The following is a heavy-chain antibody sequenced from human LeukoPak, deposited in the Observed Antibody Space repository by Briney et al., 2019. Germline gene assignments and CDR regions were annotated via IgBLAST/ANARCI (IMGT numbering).Heavy chain of an antibody. V-gene: IGHV3-30*18. CDR1: GFTFSSYW. D-gene: IGHD6-19*01. CDR2: ISYDGSDE. CDR3: AKEYGSGQYYFDY. J-gene: IGHJ4*02. Sequence: GGSLRLSCAASGFTFSSYWMHWVRQAPGKGLEWVTAISYDGSDEYYADSVKGRFTISRDNSKNTLYLQMNSLRAEDTAVYYCAKEYGSGQYYFDYWGQGILVTVSS.